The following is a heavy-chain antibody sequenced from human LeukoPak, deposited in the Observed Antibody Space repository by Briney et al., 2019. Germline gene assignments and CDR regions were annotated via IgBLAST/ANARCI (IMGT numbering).Heavy chain of an antibody. J-gene: IGHJ4*02. CDR1: GGSISSYY. CDR3: ARDGGQLLFFY. Sequence: SETLSLTCTVSGGSISSYYWSWIRQPPGKGLEWIGYIYYSGSTYYNPSLKSRVTISVDTSKNQFSLKLSSVTAADTAVYYCARDGGQLLFFYWGQGTLVTVSS. V-gene: IGHV4-59*01. D-gene: IGHD2-2*01. CDR2: IYYSGST.